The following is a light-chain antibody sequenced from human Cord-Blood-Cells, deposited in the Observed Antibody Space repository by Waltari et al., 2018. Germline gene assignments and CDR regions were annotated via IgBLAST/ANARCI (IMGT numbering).Light chain of an antibody. V-gene: IGKV4-1*01. Sequence: DIVMTQSPDSLAVSLGERATINCKSSQSVLYSSNNKNYLAWYQQKPGQPPKLLIYWAWTRESGVPDGVSRIGCGTDLTVTSSSLQAEEGAVYDCQQYYSTPFTFGPGSKVDIK. CDR2: WAW. J-gene: IGKJ3*01. CDR1: QSVLYSSNNKNY. CDR3: QQYYSTPFT.